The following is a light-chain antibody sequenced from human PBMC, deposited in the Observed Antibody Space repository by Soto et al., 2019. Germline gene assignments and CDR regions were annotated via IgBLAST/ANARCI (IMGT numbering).Light chain of an antibody. Sequence: QSALTQPASVSGSPGQSITISCTGFSSDVGSYNLVSWYQLRPGKAPKLMIYEGSKRPTRVSNRFSGSKSDNTASLTISGLQAEDDADYYCCSYAGSPTWVFGGGTKLTVL. CDR3: CSYAGSPTWV. V-gene: IGLV2-23*01. J-gene: IGLJ3*02. CDR1: SSDVGSYNL. CDR2: EGS.